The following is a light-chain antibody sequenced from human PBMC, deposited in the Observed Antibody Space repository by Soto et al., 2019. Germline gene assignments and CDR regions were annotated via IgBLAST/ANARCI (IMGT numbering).Light chain of an antibody. CDR2: QDS. Sequence: YELTQPPSVSVSPGQTASITCSGDKLGDKYACWYQQKPGQSPVVVIYQDSKRPSGIPERLSGSKSGNTATLTISGTQAMDEADYYCQAWDSSTVVFGGGTKLTVL. V-gene: IGLV3-1*01. CDR3: QAWDSSTVV. J-gene: IGLJ2*01. CDR1: KLGDKY.